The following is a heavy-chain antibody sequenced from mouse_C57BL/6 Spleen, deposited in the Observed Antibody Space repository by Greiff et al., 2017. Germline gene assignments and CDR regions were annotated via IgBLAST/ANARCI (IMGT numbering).Heavy chain of an antibody. J-gene: IGHJ3*01. V-gene: IGHV1-20*01. Sequence: VQLQQSGPELVKPGDSVKISCKASGYSFTGYFMNWVMQSHGKSLEWIGRINPYNGDTFYNQKFKGKATLTVDKSSSTAHMELRSLTSEDSAVYDCARSGYEYDEFAYRGQMTLVTVSA. D-gene: IGHD2-4*01. CDR3: ARSGYEYDEFAY. CDR2: INPYNGDT. CDR1: GYSFTGYF.